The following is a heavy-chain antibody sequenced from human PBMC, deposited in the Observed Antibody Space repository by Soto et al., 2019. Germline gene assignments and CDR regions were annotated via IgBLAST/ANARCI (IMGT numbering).Heavy chain of an antibody. J-gene: IGHJ6*02. V-gene: IGHV1-69*12. CDR2: IIPSFGTA. CDR3: ALRRITIFGVVMPFGGYYYGMDV. D-gene: IGHD3-3*01. Sequence: QVQLVQSGAELKKPGSSVKVSCKASGGTFSSYAISWVRQAPGQGLEWIVGIIPSFGTANYAQKFQGRVTITADESTSTAYMELSSLRSEDTAVYYCALRRITIFGVVMPFGGYYYGMDVWGQGTTATVSS. CDR1: GGTFSSYA.